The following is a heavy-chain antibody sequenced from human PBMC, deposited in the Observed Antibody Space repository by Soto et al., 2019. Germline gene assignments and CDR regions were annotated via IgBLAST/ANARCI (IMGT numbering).Heavy chain of an antibody. D-gene: IGHD2-8*01. CDR2: IYYTGST. CDR1: GGYVHSYY. Sequence: PSETLSLTCSVSGGYVHSYYWSWLRQSPGRGLEWIAYIYYTGSTKYNPSLKSRATTSLDTSKNEVYLKMTSVTAADTAVYYCARARVRGVSPDYDFWGQGTQVTVSS. J-gene: IGHJ4*02. V-gene: IGHV4-59*02. CDR3: ARARVRGVSPDYDF.